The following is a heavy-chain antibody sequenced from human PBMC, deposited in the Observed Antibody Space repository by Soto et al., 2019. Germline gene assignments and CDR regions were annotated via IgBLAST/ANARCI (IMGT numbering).Heavy chain of an antibody. CDR3: AKELPFMVRDRYYYYYGLDV. J-gene: IGHJ6*02. CDR2: ISYDGSNK. CDR1: GFTFSSYG. V-gene: IGHV3-30*18. D-gene: IGHD3-10*01. Sequence: QVQLVESGGGVVQPGRSLRLSCAASGFTFSSYGMHWVRQAPGKGLEWVAVISYDGSNKYYADSVKGRFTISRDNSKNSMYRQMNSLRAEDTAVYYCAKELPFMVRDRYYYYYGLDVWGQGTTVTASS.